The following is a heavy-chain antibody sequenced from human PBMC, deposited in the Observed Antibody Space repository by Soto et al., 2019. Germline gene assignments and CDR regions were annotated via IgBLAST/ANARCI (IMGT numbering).Heavy chain of an antibody. D-gene: IGHD6-13*01. V-gene: IGHV1-69*01. CDR3: ARAAIHGSSWYFWFDP. Sequence: QVQLVQSGSEVKMPGSSVKVSCKTSGGTSSRHAINWVRQAPGQGLEWMGGIIPLFGTTNYAQKLKGRVTISADESTSTAYMELSSLTSGDAAVYYCARAAIHGSSWYFWFDPWCQGTLVTVSS. CDR2: IIPLFGTT. J-gene: IGHJ5*02. CDR1: GGTSSRHA.